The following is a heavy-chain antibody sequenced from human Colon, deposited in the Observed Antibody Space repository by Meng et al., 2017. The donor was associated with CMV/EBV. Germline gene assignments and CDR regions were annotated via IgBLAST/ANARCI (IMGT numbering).Heavy chain of an antibody. Sequence: EVELLECGGGLVQPGGSLRLSCAASGFTFNNFAMSWVRQAPGKGLEWVSGISVSGGSTYYADSVKGRFTISRDNSKSTLYLQINSLRVEDTAVYYCAKEGRDGYNSNYYWGQGTLVTVSS. CDR1: GFTFNNFA. D-gene: IGHD5-24*01. V-gene: IGHV3-23*01. J-gene: IGHJ4*02. CDR3: AKEGRDGYNSNYY. CDR2: ISVSGGST.